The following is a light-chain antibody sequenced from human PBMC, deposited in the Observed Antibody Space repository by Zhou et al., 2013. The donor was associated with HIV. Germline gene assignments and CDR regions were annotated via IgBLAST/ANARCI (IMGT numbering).Light chain of an antibody. J-gene: IGKJ3*01. V-gene: IGKV2-28*01. CDR3: MQALQTPSPFT. Sequence: DIVMTQTPLSLPVTPGEPASISCRSSESLWESDDRNTYVDWYLQKPGQSPQLLIYLGSNRASGVPDRFSGSGSGTDFTLKISRVEAEDVGVYYCMQALQTPSPFTFGPGTKVDIK. CDR2: LGS. CDR1: ESLWESDDRNTY.